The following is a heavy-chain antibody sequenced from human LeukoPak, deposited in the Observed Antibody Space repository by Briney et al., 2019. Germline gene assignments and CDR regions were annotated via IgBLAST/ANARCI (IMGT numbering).Heavy chain of an antibody. Sequence: GGSLRLSCAASGFTFSSYAMSWVRQAPGKGLEWVSAISGSGGSTYYADSVKGRFTISRDNSKNTLYLQMNSLRAEDTAVYYCAKGYTGSGNYYNMFDYWGQGTLVTVSS. CDR1: GFTFSSYA. CDR3: AKGYTGSGNYYNMFDY. CDR2: ISGSGGST. V-gene: IGHV3-23*01. D-gene: IGHD3-10*01. J-gene: IGHJ4*02.